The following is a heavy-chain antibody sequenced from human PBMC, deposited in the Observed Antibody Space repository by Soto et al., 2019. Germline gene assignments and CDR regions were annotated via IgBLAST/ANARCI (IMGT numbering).Heavy chain of an antibody. CDR2: VYYTGGT. J-gene: IGHJ6*02. CDR1: SGPDSSHN. CDR3: VRQGIGNLHGLVDV. D-gene: IGHD1-1*01. V-gene: IGHV4-59*08. Sequence: QVQLQQSGPGLVKPSETLSLTCTVSSGPDSSHNWGWIRQPPGRGLEWIGYVYYTGGTSYNPSLQSRVTISADTSTNHISLTLSSVTAADTAVYYCVRQGIGNLHGLVDVWGHGTTVSVSS.